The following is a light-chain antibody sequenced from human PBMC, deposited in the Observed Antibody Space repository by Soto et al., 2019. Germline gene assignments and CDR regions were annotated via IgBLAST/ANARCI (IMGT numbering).Light chain of an antibody. V-gene: IGLV2-23*01. J-gene: IGLJ3*02. CDR3: CSYAGSSLWV. Sequence: QSALTQPASVSGSPGQSITISCTGTSSDVGSYNLVSWYQQHPGKAPKLMIYEGSKRPSGVSNRFSGSKSGNTASLTISGLQAEDEADYYCCSYAGSSLWVFGGATKLTVL. CDR1: SSDVGSYNL. CDR2: EGS.